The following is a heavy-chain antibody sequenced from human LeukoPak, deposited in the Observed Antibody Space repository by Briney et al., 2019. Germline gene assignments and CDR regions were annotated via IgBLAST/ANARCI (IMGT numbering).Heavy chain of an antibody. V-gene: IGHV3-33*03. CDR2: IWYDGSNK. Sequence: GGSLRLSCAASGFTFNSYGMHWVRQAPGKGLEWVAVIWYDGSNKYYADSVKGRFTISRDNAKNSLYLQMNSLRAEDTAIYYCATKVAGTSHFSYWGQGTLVTVSS. J-gene: IGHJ4*02. CDR3: ATKVAGTSHFSY. CDR1: GFTFNSYG. D-gene: IGHD6-19*01.